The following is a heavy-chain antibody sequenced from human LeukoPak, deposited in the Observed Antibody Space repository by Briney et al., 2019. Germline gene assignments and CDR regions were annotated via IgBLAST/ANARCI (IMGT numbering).Heavy chain of an antibody. V-gene: IGHV1-2*04. D-gene: IGHD6-19*01. CDR2: INPNSGGT. Sequence: ASVKVSCKASGYTFTGYYMHWVRQAPGQGLEWMGWINPNSGGTNYAQKFQGWVTMTRDTSISPAYMELSRPRSDDTAVYYCARDRAPASSGWVFDAFDIWGQGTMVTVSS. CDR3: ARDRAPASSGWVFDAFDI. J-gene: IGHJ3*02. CDR1: GYTFTGYY.